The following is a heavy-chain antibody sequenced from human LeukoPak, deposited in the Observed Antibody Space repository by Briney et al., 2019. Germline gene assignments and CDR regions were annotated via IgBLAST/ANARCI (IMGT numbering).Heavy chain of an antibody. Sequence: GGSLRLSCAASGFTFSCYAMSWVRQAPGKGLEWVSAISGGGGSTYYADSVKGRFTISRDNSKNTLYLQMYSLRAEDTALYFCAKKAQYNGNYPLDYWGQGTLVTVSS. CDR1: GFTFSCYA. J-gene: IGHJ4*02. V-gene: IGHV3-23*01. D-gene: IGHD1-26*01. CDR2: ISGGGGST. CDR3: AKKAQYNGNYPLDY.